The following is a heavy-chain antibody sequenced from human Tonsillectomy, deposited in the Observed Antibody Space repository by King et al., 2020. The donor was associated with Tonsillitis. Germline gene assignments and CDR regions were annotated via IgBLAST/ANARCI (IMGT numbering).Heavy chain of an antibody. J-gene: IGHJ4*02. D-gene: IGHD5-12*01. CDR2: VSTSGST. CDR1: GGSISSGTYY. CDR3: ARGRGWLLFDY. V-gene: IGHV4-61*01. Sequence: VQLQESGPGLVKPSQTLSLTCTVSGGSISSGTYYWSWIRQSPGKGLEWIAFVSTSGSTEFNPSLKSRVSVSEDSSNNQFSLKVTSVTAADWAVYFCARGRGWLLFDYWGQGTLVTVSS.